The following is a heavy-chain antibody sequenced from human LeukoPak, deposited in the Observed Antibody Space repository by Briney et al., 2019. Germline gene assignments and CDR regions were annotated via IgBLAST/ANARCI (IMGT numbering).Heavy chain of an antibody. CDR3: ARDLYCSGGSCYSFDP. CDR1: GYTLTELS. J-gene: IGHJ5*02. CDR2: FDPEDGET. V-gene: IGHV1-24*01. Sequence: ASVTVSCKVSGYTLTELSMHWVRQAPGKGLEWMGGFDPEDGETIYAQKFQGRVTMTEDTSTDTAYMELSSLRSEDTAVYYCARDLYCSGGSCYSFDPWGQGTLVTVSS. D-gene: IGHD2-15*01.